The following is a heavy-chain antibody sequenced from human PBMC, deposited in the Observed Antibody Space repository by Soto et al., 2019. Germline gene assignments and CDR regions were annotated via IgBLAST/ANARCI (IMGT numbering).Heavy chain of an antibody. D-gene: IGHD4-17*01. Sequence: SETLSLSCTVSGGSIGTYYWSWIRQPPGKGLEWIGYIYYSGSTSYNPSLKSRVTISVDTAQNQFSLKLSSVTAADTAVYYCARVHDYGGNLADYWALVTLGSVS. V-gene: IGHV4-59*08. CDR2: IYYSGST. CDR3: ARVHDYGGNLADY. CDR1: GGSIGTYY. J-gene: IGHJ4*02.